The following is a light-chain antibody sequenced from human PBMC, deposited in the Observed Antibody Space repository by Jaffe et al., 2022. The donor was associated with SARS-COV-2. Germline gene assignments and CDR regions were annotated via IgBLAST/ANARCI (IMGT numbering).Light chain of an antibody. Sequence: EIVLTQSPATLSLSPGERATLSCRASQSVSSNLAWYQQKPGQAPRLLIYDASNGATGIPARFSGGGSGTDFTLTISSLEPEDFAIYYCQQRTSGNSYTFGQGTKLEIK. J-gene: IGKJ2*01. V-gene: IGKV3-11*01. CDR3: QQRTSGNSYT. CDR1: QSVSSN. CDR2: DAS.